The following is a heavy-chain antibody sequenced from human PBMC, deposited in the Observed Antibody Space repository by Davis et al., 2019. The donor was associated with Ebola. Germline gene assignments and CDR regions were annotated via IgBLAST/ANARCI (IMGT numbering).Heavy chain of an antibody. V-gene: IGHV3-11*06. CDR2: ISISSGFT. Sequence: GESLKIPCAASGFSFSDYYMSWIRQAPGKGLEWVSYISISSGFTNYADSVKGRFTISRDNAKNSLYLQMNSLRAEDTAVYYCARGPRKIATTNFDYWGQGTLVTVSS. D-gene: IGHD5-24*01. J-gene: IGHJ4*02. CDR1: GFSFSDYY. CDR3: ARGPRKIATTNFDY.